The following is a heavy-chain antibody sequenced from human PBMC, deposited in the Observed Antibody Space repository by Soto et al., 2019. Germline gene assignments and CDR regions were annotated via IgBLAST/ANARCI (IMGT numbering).Heavy chain of an antibody. CDR3: AKDKGVFNWATSYFDY. CDR1: GFTFSSYG. CDR2: IWYDGSNE. J-gene: IGHJ4*02. V-gene: IGHV3-30*02. D-gene: IGHD1-1*01. Sequence: PGGSLRLSCAASGFTFSSYGMHWVRQAPGKGLEWVAVIWYDGSNEYYTDSVKGRFTISRDNSKNTLFLQMNSPRPEDTAVYYCAKDKGVFNWATSYFDYWGQGALVTVSS.